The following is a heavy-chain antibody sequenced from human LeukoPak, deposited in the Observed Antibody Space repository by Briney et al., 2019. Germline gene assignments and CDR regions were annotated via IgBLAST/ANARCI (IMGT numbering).Heavy chain of an antibody. CDR2: IRHTGST. CDR3: ARHGGYHFDS. J-gene: IGHJ4*02. D-gene: IGHD3-16*01. V-gene: IGHV4-34*01. Sequence: PSETLSPTCAVYGGSFSGYYWSWIRQPPGKGLEWIGQIRHTGSTAYNPSLRSRVTISGDTSKNQFSLRLTSVTAADTALYYCARHGGYHFDSWGQGTLVTVSS. CDR1: GGSFSGYY.